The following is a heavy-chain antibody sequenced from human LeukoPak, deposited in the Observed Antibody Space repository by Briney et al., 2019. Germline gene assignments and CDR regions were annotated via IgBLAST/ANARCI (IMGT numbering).Heavy chain of an antibody. D-gene: IGHD2/OR15-2a*01. CDR1: GGSISSYY. J-gene: IGHJ4*02. V-gene: IGHV4-59*01. Sequence: SETLSLTCTVSGGSISSYYWSWIRQPPGKGLEWIGYIYYSGSTNYNPSLKSRVTISVDTSKNQFSLKLSSVTAADAAVYHCARMRGTTLFDYWGQGTLVTVSS. CDR2: IYYSGST. CDR3: ARMRGTTLFDY.